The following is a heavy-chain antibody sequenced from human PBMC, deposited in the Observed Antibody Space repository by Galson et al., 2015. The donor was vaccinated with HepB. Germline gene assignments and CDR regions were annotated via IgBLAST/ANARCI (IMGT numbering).Heavy chain of an antibody. CDR3: ARELDVDSAMGGYYFYGMDV. CDR2: IIPFLGIT. Sequence: SVKVSCKASRGTFTSYTFTWVRQAPGQGLEWMGRIIPFLGITNYAQKFQGRVTITADKSTSTAYMELSSLRSGDTAIYYCARELDVDSAMGGYYFYGMDVRGPGTTVSVSS. J-gene: IGHJ6*02. CDR1: RGTFTSYT. V-gene: IGHV1-69*02. D-gene: IGHD5-18*01.